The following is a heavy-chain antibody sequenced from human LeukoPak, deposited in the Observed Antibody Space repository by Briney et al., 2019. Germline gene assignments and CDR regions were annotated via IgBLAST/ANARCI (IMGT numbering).Heavy chain of an antibody. J-gene: IGHJ5*02. CDR3: ARSSTSWSTRPFDP. Sequence: SQTLSLTCVISGDSVSSNSAAWNWIRQSPSRGLEWLGRTYYRSKWYNDYAVSVKSRITINPDTSKNQFFLQLNSVTPEDTAVYYCARSSTSWSTRPFDPWGQGTLVTVSS. D-gene: IGHD2-2*01. CDR2: TYYRSKWYN. CDR1: GDSVSSNSAA. V-gene: IGHV6-1*01.